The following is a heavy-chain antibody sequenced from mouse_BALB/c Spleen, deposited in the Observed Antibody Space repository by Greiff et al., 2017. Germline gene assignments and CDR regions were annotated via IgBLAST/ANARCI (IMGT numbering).Heavy chain of an antibody. Sequence: EVKLMESGGGLVQPGGSLKLSCAASGFDFSRYWMSWVRQAPGKGLEWIGEINPDSSTINYTPSLKDKFIISRDNAKNTLYLQMSKVRSEDTALYYCARRGYYGYDYYAMDYWGQGTSVTVSS. CDR1: GFDFSRYW. CDR2: INPDSSTI. CDR3: ARRGYYGYDYYAMDY. D-gene: IGHD1-2*01. V-gene: IGHV4-1*02. J-gene: IGHJ4*01.